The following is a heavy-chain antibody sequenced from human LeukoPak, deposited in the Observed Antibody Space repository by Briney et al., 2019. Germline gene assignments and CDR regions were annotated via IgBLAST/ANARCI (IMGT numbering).Heavy chain of an antibody. V-gene: IGHV3-23*01. Sequence: PGGSLRLSCAASGFTFSSYAMSWVRQAPGKGLEWVSSVSGSGGSTFYAGSVKGRFTISRDNSKDTLFLQMNSLRAEDTAVYYCAEGYFGESGYCPIDSWGQGTLVTVSS. J-gene: IGHJ4*02. CDR1: GFTFSSYA. D-gene: IGHD3-3*01. CDR2: VSGSGGST. CDR3: AEGYFGESGYCPIDS.